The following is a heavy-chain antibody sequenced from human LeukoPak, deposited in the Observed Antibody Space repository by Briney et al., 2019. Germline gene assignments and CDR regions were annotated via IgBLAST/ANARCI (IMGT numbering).Heavy chain of an antibody. V-gene: IGHV3-30-3*01. Sequence: GRSLRLSCAASGFTFSSYAMHWVRQAPGKGLEWVAVISYDGSNKYYADSVKGRFTISRDNSKNTLYLQMNSLRAEDTAVYYCARILYSYGPYTNDYWGQGTLVTVSS. J-gene: IGHJ4*02. CDR2: ISYDGSNK. CDR3: ARILYSYGPYTNDY. D-gene: IGHD5-18*01. CDR1: GFTFSSYA.